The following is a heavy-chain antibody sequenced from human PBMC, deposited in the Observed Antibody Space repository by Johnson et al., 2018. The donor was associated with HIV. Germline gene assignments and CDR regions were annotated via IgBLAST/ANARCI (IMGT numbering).Heavy chain of an antibody. D-gene: IGHD7-27*01. Sequence: QVQLVESGGGVVQPGRSLRLSCAASGFTFSSYGMHWVRQAPGKGLEWVAHLSYDGSNKYYARSVRGRFTVSRDTSKNTLYLQMNSLRAEDTAVYYCAKERKLGGLYPAFDIWGQGTMVTVSS. CDR2: LSYDGSNK. CDR3: AKERKLGGLYPAFDI. CDR1: GFTFSSYG. J-gene: IGHJ3*02. V-gene: IGHV3-30*18.